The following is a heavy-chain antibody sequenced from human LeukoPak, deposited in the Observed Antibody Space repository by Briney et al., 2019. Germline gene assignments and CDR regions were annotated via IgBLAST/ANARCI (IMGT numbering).Heavy chain of an antibody. CDR2: IWYDGSDK. CDR3: ARDIASRRIDY. V-gene: IGHV3-33*01. J-gene: IGHJ4*02. Sequence: GGSLRLSCAASGFTFRNHGMHWIRQAPGKGLEWVAVIWYDGSDKFFGDSVKGRFTISRDNAKNTLYLQMNSLRAEDTAVYYCARDIASRRIDYWGQGTLVTVSS. CDR1: GFTFRNHG. D-gene: IGHD6-6*01.